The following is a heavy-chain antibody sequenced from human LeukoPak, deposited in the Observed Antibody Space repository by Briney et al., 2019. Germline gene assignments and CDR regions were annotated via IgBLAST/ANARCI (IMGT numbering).Heavy chain of an antibody. V-gene: IGHV3-64*01. CDR1: GFTFSSYS. J-gene: IGHJ3*01. CDR3: AREIYGPTWADAFDL. D-gene: IGHD4/OR15-4a*01. CDR2: IGTNGYET. Sequence: PGGSLRLSCAASGFTFSSYSMHWVRQAPGKGLEFVSPIGTNGYETYYGNSVMGRFTISRDNSKNTLYLQMGSLKPEDMAIYYCAREIYGPTWADAFDLWGHGTMVTISS.